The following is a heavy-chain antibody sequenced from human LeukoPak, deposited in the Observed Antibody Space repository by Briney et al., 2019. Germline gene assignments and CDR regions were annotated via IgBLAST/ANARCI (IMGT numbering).Heavy chain of an antibody. V-gene: IGHV4-59*01. CDR3: ARGHSSGWRMGIDY. D-gene: IGHD6-19*01. CDR2: IYYSGST. Sequence: MSSETLSLTCTVSGGSISSYYWSWIRQPPGKGLEWIGYIYYSGSTNYNPSLKSRVTKSVDTSKNQFSLKLSSVTAADTAVYYCARGHSSGWRMGIDYWGQGTLVTVSS. J-gene: IGHJ4*02. CDR1: GGSISSYY.